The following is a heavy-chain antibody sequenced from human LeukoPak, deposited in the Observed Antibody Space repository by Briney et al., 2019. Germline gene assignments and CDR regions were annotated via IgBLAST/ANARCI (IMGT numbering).Heavy chain of an antibody. Sequence: PSETLPLTYTVSGGSISSYYWSWIRQPAGKGLEWIGRIYTSGSTNYNPSLKSRVTMSVDTSKNQFSLKLSSVAAADTAVYYCARDRGYIDAFDYWGEGSLVTVSS. CDR3: ARDRGYIDAFDY. J-gene: IGHJ4*02. CDR2: IYTSGST. CDR1: GGSISSYY. V-gene: IGHV4-4*07. D-gene: IGHD1-1*01.